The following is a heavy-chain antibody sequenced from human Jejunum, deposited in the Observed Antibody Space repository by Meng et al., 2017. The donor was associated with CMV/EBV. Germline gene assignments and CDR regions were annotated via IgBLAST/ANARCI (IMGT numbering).Heavy chain of an antibody. J-gene: IGHJ4*02. CDR2: ISTSGST. CDR3: ARGYGGNSNFDY. V-gene: IGHV4-61*02. Sequence: CTGSGASISGGKDCWSWIRQPAGKGLEWIGRISTSGSTKYSPSLKSRVTISMDTSENQFSLRLNSVTAADTAVYYCARGYGGNSNFDYWGQGSLVTVSS. CDR1: GASISGGKDC. D-gene: IGHD4-23*01.